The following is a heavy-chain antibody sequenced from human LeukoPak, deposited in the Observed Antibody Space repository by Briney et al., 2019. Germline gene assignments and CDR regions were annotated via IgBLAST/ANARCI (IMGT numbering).Heavy chain of an antibody. Sequence: SGTLSLTCTVSGGSISSYYWSWIRQPAGKGLEWIGRIYTSGSTNYNPSLKSRVTMSVDTSKNQFSLKLSSVTAADTAVYYCARDCGGDCYYYYYGMDVWGQGTTVTVSS. D-gene: IGHD2-21*02. V-gene: IGHV4-4*07. CDR2: IYTSGST. CDR3: ARDCGGDCYYYYYGMDV. J-gene: IGHJ6*02. CDR1: GGSISSYY.